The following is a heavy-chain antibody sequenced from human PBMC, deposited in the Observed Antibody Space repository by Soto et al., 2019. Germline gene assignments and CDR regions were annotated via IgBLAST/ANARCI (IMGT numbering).Heavy chain of an antibody. Sequence: GASVKVSCKASGYTFTSYYMHWVRQAPGQGLEWMGIINPSGGSTSCAQKFQGRVTMTRDTSTSTVYMELSSLRSEDTAVYYCARGSDILTGFGSDEYFQHWGQGTLVTVSS. D-gene: IGHD3-9*01. J-gene: IGHJ1*01. CDR3: ARGSDILTGFGSDEYFQH. CDR2: INPSGGST. V-gene: IGHV1-46*01. CDR1: GYTFTSYY.